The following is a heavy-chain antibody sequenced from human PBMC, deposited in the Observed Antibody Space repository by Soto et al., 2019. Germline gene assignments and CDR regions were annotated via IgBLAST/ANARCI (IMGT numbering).Heavy chain of an antibody. CDR2: ISANGRNT. CDR1: GFTFSSYA. V-gene: IGHV3-23*01. CDR3: AKDLSSLGWLTLGAPFDS. D-gene: IGHD5-18*01. J-gene: IGHJ4*02. Sequence: EVHLLESGGNVVQPGGSLRLSCAASGFTFSSYAMNWVRQAPGKGLEWVSSISANGRNTYYADSVKGRFTISRDRSKNSLYLQLDRLRVEHTAIYYCAKDLSSLGWLTLGAPFDSWGQGTLVTVSS.